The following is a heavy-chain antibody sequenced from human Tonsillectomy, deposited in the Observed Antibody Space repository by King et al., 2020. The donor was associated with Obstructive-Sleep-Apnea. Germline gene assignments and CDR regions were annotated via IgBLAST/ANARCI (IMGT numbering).Heavy chain of an antibody. D-gene: IGHD3-10*01. J-gene: IGHJ5*02. CDR3: ANDGDYYGSGSYYPNWFDP. CDR2: ISWNSGSI. V-gene: IGHV3-9*01. CDR1: GFTFDDYA. Sequence: VQLVESGGGLVQPGRSLRLSCAASGFTFDDYALHLVRQAPGKGLEWVSVISWNSGSIGYADSVKGRFTISRDNAKNSLYLQMNSLRAEDTALYYCANDGDYYGSGSYYPNWFDPWGQGTLVTVSS.